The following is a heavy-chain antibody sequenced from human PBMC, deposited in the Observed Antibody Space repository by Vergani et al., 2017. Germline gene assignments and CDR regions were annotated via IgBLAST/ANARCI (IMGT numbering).Heavy chain of an antibody. CDR2: INPSGGST. Sequence: QVQLVQSGAEVKKPGASVKVSCKASGYTFTSYYMHWVRQAPGQGLEWMGIINPSGGSTSYAQKFQGRVTMTRDTSISTAYMELSNLRSDDTAVYYCARVGTSSNRDYFDYWGQGTLVTVSS. CDR3: ARVGTSSNRDYFDY. V-gene: IGHV1-46*01. CDR1: GYTFTSYY. J-gene: IGHJ4*02. D-gene: IGHD2-2*01.